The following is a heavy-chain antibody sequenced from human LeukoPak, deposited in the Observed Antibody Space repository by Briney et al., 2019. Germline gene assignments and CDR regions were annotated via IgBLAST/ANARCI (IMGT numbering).Heavy chain of an antibody. CDR2: IYYSGST. V-gene: IGHV4-59*01. CDR1: GXSISSYY. J-gene: IGHJ4*02. Sequence: SETLSLTCTVSGXSISSYYWSWIRQPPGKGLEWIGYIYYSGSTNYNPSLKSRVTISVDTSKNQFSLNLSSVTAADTAVYYCASYCSGGSCGFDYWGQGTLVTVSS. CDR3: ASYCSGGSCGFDY. D-gene: IGHD2-15*01.